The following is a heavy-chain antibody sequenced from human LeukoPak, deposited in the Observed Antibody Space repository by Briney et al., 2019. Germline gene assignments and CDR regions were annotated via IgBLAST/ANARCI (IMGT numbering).Heavy chain of an antibody. V-gene: IGHV4-39*01. CDR1: GGSISSSSYY. D-gene: IGHD6-13*01. CDR3: ARAAFSSRYGFDY. Sequence: SETLSLTCTVSGGSISSSSYYWGWIRQPPGKGLEWIGSIYYSGSTYYNPSLKSRVTISVDTSKNQFSLKLSSVTAADTAVYNCARAAFSSRYGFDYWGQGTLVTVSS. CDR2: IYYSGST. J-gene: IGHJ4*02.